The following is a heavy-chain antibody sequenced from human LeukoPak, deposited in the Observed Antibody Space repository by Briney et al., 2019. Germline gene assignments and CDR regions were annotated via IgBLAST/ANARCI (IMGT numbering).Heavy chain of an antibody. J-gene: IGHJ4*02. CDR1: GYTFTSYY. D-gene: IGHD2-15*01. CDR2: INPSGGST. V-gene: IGHV1-46*01. CDR3: ARDRLDCSGGSCYSGAMGH. Sequence: ASVKVSCKASGYTFTSYYMHWVRQAPGQGLEWMGIINPSGGSTNYTQKFQGRVTMTRDMSTSTVYMELSSLRSEDTAVYYCARDRLDCSGGSCYSGAMGHWGQGTLVTVSS.